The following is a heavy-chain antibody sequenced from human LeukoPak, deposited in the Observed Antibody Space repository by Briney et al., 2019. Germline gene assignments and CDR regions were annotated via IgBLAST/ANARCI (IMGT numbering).Heavy chain of an antibody. CDR1: GNSLSELS. Sequence: ASVTVSCKVSGNSLSELSIQWVRQAPGKGLECMGGFDPEEAKMVYAQNFQGRVTMTEDTSTQTAYMELSGLTSDDTAVYYCTTRSVDFWSGFVNWGQGTLVSVSS. D-gene: IGHD3-3*01. J-gene: IGHJ4*02. CDR3: TTRSVDFWSGFVN. V-gene: IGHV1-24*01. CDR2: FDPEEAKM.